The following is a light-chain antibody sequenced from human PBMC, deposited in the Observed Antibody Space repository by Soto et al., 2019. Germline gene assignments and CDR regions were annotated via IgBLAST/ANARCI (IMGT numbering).Light chain of an antibody. CDR3: CSFAGSYSYV. J-gene: IGLJ1*01. Sequence: QSVLAQPRSVSGSPGQSGTISCTGTSSDVGRYDYVSWYQQHPGKAPKLIVYDVTERPSGVPDRFSGSKSGNTASLTISGLQAEDEADYSCCSFAGSYSYVFGTGTKVTVL. CDR1: SSDVGRYDY. CDR2: DVT. V-gene: IGLV2-11*01.